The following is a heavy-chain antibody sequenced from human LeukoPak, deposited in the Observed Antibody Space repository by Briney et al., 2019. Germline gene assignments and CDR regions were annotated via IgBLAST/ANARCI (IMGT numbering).Heavy chain of an antibody. CDR3: AKDSRRSGYDDY. CDR2: ISGSGGST. V-gene: IGHV3-23*01. J-gene: IGHJ4*02. CDR1: GFTFSDSY. Sequence: GGSLRLSCAASGFTFSDSYMSWVRQAPGKGLEWVSAISGSGGSTYYADSVKGRFTISRDNSKNTLYLQMNSLRAEDTAVYYCAKDSRRSGYDDYWGQGTLVTVSS. D-gene: IGHD5-12*01.